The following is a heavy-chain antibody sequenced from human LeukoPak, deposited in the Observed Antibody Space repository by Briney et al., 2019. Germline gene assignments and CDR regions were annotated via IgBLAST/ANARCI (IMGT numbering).Heavy chain of an antibody. V-gene: IGHV1-24*01. CDR1: GYTLTELS. CDR2: FDPEDGET. J-gene: IGHJ5*02. Sequence: ASVKVSCKVSGYTLTELSMHWVRQAPGKGLEWMGGFDPEDGETIYAQKYQGRVTITEDTSTDTAYMELSSLRSEDTAVYYCASRVATTEGRYNWFDPWGQGTLVTVSS. D-gene: IGHD5-12*01. CDR3: ASRVATTEGRYNWFDP.